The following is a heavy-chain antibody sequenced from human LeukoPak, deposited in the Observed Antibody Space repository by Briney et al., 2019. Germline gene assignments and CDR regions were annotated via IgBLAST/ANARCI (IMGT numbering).Heavy chain of an antibody. CDR3: AKAVLETGYCSTSCPSDY. V-gene: IGHV3-23*01. CDR2: ISGSGGST. CDR1: GFSFSTYA. J-gene: IGHJ4*02. Sequence: GGSLRLSCAASGFSFSTYAMSWVRQAPGKGLEWVSVISGSGGSTYYADSVKGRFTISRDNSKNTLFVQMNSLRAEDTAVHYCAKAVLETGYCSTSCPSDYWGQGTLVTVSS. D-gene: IGHD2-2*01.